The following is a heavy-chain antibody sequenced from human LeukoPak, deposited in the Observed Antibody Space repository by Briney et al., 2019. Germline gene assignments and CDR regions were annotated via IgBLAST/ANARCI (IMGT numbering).Heavy chain of an antibody. CDR1: GYTFTSHV. CDR3: ARAGYCSAAGCRLWAY. D-gene: IGHD2-15*01. CDR2: INTNTGNP. Sequence: ASVKVSCKASGYTFTSHVINWVRQAPGQGLEWMGWINTNTGNPTYAQGFTGRFVFSLDTSVSTAYLQISSLKPEDTAVYYCARAGYCSAAGCRLWAYWGQGTLVTVSS. V-gene: IGHV7-4-1*02. J-gene: IGHJ4*02.